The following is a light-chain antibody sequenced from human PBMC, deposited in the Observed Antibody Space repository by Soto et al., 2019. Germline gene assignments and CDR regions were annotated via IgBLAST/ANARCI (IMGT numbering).Light chain of an antibody. Sequence: DIQMTQSPPSLSAFVGDRVTITCQASQDIGNYLNWYQQKPGKAPKLLIHDASNLETGVPSRFRGSGSGTDFTFTISSLQPEDFATYYCQQYDDAPLTFGGGTKVDIK. CDR1: QDIGNY. V-gene: IGKV1-33*01. CDR2: DAS. CDR3: QQYDDAPLT. J-gene: IGKJ4*01.